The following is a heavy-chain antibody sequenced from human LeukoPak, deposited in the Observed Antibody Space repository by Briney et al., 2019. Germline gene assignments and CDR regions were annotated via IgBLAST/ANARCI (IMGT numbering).Heavy chain of an antibody. Sequence: SVKVSCKASGGTFSSYAISWVRQAPGLGLEWMGRIIPILGIANYAQKFQGRVTITADKSTSTAYMELSSLRSEDTAVYYCARGYCSGGSCYPGGRYFDYWGQGTLVTVSS. CDR1: GGTFSSYA. D-gene: IGHD2-15*01. V-gene: IGHV1-69*04. J-gene: IGHJ4*02. CDR2: IIPILGIA. CDR3: ARGYCSGGSCYPGGRYFDY.